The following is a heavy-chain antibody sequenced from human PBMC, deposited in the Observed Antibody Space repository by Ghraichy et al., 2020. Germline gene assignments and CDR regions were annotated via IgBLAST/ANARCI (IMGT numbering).Heavy chain of an antibody. D-gene: IGHD2-15*01. CDR2: IIPIFGTA. V-gene: IGHV1-69*13. Sequence: SVKVSCKASGGTFSSYAISWVRQAPGQGLEWMGGIIPIFGTANYAQKFQGRVTITADESTSTAYMELSSLRSEDTAVYYCARALCSGGSSRQPQCYYYYGMDVWGQGTTVTVSS. CDR3: ARALCSGGSSRQPQCYYYYGMDV. CDR1: GGTFSSYA. J-gene: IGHJ6*02.